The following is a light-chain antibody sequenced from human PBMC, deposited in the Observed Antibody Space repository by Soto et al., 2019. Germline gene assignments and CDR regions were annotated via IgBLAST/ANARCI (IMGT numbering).Light chain of an antibody. CDR1: SNNIGGYKY. CDR2: EVS. Sequence: QSVLTQPASVSGSLGQSITIPCTGASNNIGGYKYVSWYQQHPAKAPKLIIYEVSNRPSGISNRFSGSKSGNTASLSISGLQAEDEADYYCSSYSSISTRVFGTGTRSPS. V-gene: IGLV2-14*01. CDR3: SSYSSISTRV. J-gene: IGLJ1*01.